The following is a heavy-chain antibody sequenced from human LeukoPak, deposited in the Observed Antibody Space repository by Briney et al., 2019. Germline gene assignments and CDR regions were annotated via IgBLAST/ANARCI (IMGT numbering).Heavy chain of an antibody. Sequence: SVKVSCKASGGTFSSYAISWVRQAPGQGLEWMGGIIPIFGTANYAQKFQGRVTITTDESTSTAYMELSSLRSEDTAVYYCARGVVSMVRGVIHTDYYYYYMDVWGKGTTVTVSS. D-gene: IGHD3-10*01. J-gene: IGHJ6*03. CDR3: ARGVVSMVRGVIHTDYYYYYMDV. V-gene: IGHV1-69*05. CDR2: IIPIFGTA. CDR1: GGTFSSYA.